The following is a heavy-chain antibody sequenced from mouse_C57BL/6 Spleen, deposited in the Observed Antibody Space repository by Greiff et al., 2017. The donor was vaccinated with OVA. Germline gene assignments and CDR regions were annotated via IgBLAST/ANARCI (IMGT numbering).Heavy chain of an antibody. CDR2: INPSTGGN. D-gene: IGHD1-1*01. J-gene: IGHJ1*03. CDR3: ARNYGSSRYFDV. CDR1: GYSFTGYY. V-gene: IGHV1-42*01. Sequence: VQLQQSGPELVKPGASVKISCKASGYSFTGYYMNWVKQSPEKSLEWIGEINPSTGGNSYNQKFKAKATLTVDKSSSTAYMQLKRLTSEDYAVYYCARNYGSSRYFDVWGTGTTVTVSS.